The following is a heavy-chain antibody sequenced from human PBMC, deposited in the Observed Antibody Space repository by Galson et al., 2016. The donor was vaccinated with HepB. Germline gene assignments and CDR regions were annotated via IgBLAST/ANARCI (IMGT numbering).Heavy chain of an antibody. D-gene: IGHD1-26*01. CDR1: RFTFGTYP. CDR2: ISISSSYI. J-gene: IGHJ4*02. Sequence: SLRLSCAASRFTFGTYPMSWVRQAPGKGLEWVSSISISSSYIYYADSVKGRFTISRDNAKNSLYLQMNSLRAEDTAVYYCARGSYWLLQHGDYFDYWGQGTLVTVSS. V-gene: IGHV3-21*01. CDR3: ARGSYWLLQHGDYFDY.